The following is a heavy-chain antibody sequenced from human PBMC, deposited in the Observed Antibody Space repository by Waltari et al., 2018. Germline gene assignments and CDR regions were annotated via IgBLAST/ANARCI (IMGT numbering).Heavy chain of an antibody. Sequence: EVQLVESGGGLIQPGGSLRLSCAASGFTVSRNYMSWVRQAPGKGLEWVSVIYSGGSTYYADSVKGRFTISRDNSKNTLYLQMNSLRAEDTAVYYCARHLWSRRRSGSSPNYWYGMDVWGQGTTVTVSS. CDR2: IYSGGST. J-gene: IGHJ6*02. V-gene: IGHV3-53*01. CDR1: GFTVSRNY. CDR3: ARHLWSRRRSGSSPNYWYGMDV. D-gene: IGHD3-3*01.